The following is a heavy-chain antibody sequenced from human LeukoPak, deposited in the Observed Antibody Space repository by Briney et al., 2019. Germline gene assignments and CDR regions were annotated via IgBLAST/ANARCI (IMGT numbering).Heavy chain of an antibody. D-gene: IGHD6-19*01. V-gene: IGHV1-8*01. CDR1: GYTFTSYD. J-gene: IGHJ4*02. CDR2: MNPNSGNT. CDR3: ARELRSGWYYFDY. Sequence: GASVKVSCKASGYTFTSYDINWARQATGQGLEWMGWMNPNSGNTGYAQKFQGRVTMTRNTSISTAYMELSSLRSEDTAVHYCARELRSGWYYFDYWGQGTLVTVSS.